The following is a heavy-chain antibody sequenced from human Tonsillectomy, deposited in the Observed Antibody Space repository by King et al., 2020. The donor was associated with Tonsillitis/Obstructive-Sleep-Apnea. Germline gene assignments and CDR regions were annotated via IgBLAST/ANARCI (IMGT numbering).Heavy chain of an antibody. CDR3: AHSSPTATPFDY. CDR1: GFSLSTSGVG. J-gene: IGHJ4*02. D-gene: IGHD4-17*01. Sequence: TLKESGPTLVKPTQTLTLTCTFSGFSLSTSGVGVGWIRQPPGKALEWLALIYWDDDKRYSSSLKKRLTITKETSKNQVFLTMTNMDPVDTATYYCAHSSPTATPFDYWGQGTLVTVSS. V-gene: IGHV2-5*02. CDR2: IYWDDDK.